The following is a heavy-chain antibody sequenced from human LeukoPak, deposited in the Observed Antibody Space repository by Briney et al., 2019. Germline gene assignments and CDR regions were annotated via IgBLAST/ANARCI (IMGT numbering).Heavy chain of an antibody. CDR3: ARGPLAFRRVAGIFS. Sequence: GGSLRLSCAASGFTFSSYSMNWVRQAPGKGLEWVSSISSSSSYIYYADSVKGRFTISRDNAKNSLYLQMNSLRAEDTAVYYCARGPLAFRRVAGIFSWGRGTQVTVSS. CDR2: ISSSSSYI. D-gene: IGHD6-19*01. J-gene: IGHJ5*02. V-gene: IGHV3-21*01. CDR1: GFTFSSYS.